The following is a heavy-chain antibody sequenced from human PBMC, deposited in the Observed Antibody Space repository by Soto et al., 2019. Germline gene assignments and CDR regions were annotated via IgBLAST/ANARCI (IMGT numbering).Heavy chain of an antibody. Sequence: PGGSLRLSCAASGFTVSSNYMSWVRQAPGKGLEWVSVIYSGGSTYYADSVKGRFTISRDNSKNTLYPQMNSLRAEDTAVYYCARGRYITMVRGDHFDYWGQGTLVTVSS. CDR1: GFTVSSNY. J-gene: IGHJ4*02. D-gene: IGHD3-10*01. CDR2: IYSGGST. V-gene: IGHV3-53*01. CDR3: ARGRYITMVRGDHFDY.